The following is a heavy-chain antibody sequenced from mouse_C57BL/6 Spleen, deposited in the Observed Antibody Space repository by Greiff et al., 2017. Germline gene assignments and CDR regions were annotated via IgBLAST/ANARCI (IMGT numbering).Heavy chain of an antibody. V-gene: IGHV1-64*01. CDR3: ARGDYGRPHAMDY. Sequence: VQLQQPGAELVKPGASVKLSCKASGYTFTSYWMHWVKQRPGQGLEWIGMIHPNSGSTNYNEKFKSKATLTVDKSSSPAYMQLSSLTSEDSAVYYCARGDYGRPHAMDYWGQGTSVTVSS. D-gene: IGHD1-1*01. CDR1: GYTFTSYW. CDR2: IHPNSGST. J-gene: IGHJ4*01.